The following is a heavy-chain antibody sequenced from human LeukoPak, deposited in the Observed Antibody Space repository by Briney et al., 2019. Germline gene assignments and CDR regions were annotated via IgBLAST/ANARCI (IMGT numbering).Heavy chain of an antibody. CDR3: ARLSCSGGSCYSHDAFDI. D-gene: IGHD2-15*01. Sequence: RGESLKISCKGSGYSFTSYWIGWVRQMPGKGLEWMGIIYPGDSDTRYSPSFQGQVTISADKSISTAYLQWSSLKASDTAMYYCARLSCSGGSCYSHDAFDIWGQGTMVTVSS. CDR2: IYPGDSDT. V-gene: IGHV5-51*01. CDR1: GYSFTSYW. J-gene: IGHJ3*02.